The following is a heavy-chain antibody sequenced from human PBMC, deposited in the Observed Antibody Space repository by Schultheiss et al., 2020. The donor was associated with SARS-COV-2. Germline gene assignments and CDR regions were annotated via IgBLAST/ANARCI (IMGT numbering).Heavy chain of an antibody. CDR2: ISYDGSNK. CDR3: AKDDYGDGSSTSCLDY. D-gene: IGHD2-2*01. J-gene: IGHJ4*02. CDR1: GFTFSSYA. Sequence: GGSLRLSCAASGFTFSSYAMHWVRQAPGKGLEWVAVISYDGSNKYYADSVKGRFTISRDNSKNTLYLQMNSLRAEDTAVYYCAKDDYGDGSSTSCLDYWGQGTLVTVSS. V-gene: IGHV3-30*01.